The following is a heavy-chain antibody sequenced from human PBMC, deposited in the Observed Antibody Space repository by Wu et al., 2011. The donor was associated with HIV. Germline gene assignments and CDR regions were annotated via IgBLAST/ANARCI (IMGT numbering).Heavy chain of an antibody. Sequence: QVQLVQSGAEVKKSGSSVKVSCKASGGTFSSFAVSWVRQAPGQGLEWMGRIIPISGSVNVAQKFQGRFSMTADRPSSTAYMGLTSLTSEDAATYFCVRDYKGWNDRAPKFDRWGQGTLVTVSS. V-gene: IGHV1-69*14. J-gene: IGHJ5*02. CDR2: IIPISGSV. CDR3: VRDYKGWNDRAPKFDR. CDR1: GGTFSSFA. D-gene: IGHD1-1*01.